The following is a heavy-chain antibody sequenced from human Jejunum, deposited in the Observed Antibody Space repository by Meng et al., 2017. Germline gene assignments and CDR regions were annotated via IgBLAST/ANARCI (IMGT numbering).Heavy chain of an antibody. Sequence: GGSLRLSCAASGFIFSNSWMTWVRQAPGKGLEWVACIKTDGSERYYVDSVKGRFTISRDNAKNSLFLEMNSLRAEDTAVYYCTTYTNPGYWGQGTLVTVSS. CDR1: GFIFSNSW. CDR3: TTYTNPGY. J-gene: IGHJ4*02. V-gene: IGHV3-7*01. CDR2: IKTDGSER. D-gene: IGHD5-18*01.